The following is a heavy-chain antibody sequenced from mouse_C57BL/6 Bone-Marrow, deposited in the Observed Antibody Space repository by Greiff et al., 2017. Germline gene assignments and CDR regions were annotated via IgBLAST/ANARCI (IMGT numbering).Heavy chain of an antibody. D-gene: IGHD2-12*01. V-gene: IGHV5-9-1*02. J-gene: IGHJ1*03. CDR1: GFTFSSYA. Sequence: EVQLQESGAGLVKPGGSLKLSCAASGFTFSSYAMSWVRQTPEKRLEWVAYISSGGDYIYYADTVKGRFTISRDNARNTLYLQMSSLKSEDTAMYYCTRLRYWYFDVWGTGTTVTVSS. CDR3: TRLRYWYFDV. CDR2: ISSGGDYI.